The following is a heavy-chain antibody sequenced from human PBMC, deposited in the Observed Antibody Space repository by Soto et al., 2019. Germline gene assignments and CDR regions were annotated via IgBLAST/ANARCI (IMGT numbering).Heavy chain of an antibody. CDR1: GFTFSSHA. V-gene: IGHV3-30-3*01. CDR3: AGGQWLVLITY. Sequence: QVQLVESGGGVVQRGRSLRLSCAASGFTFSSHAMHWVRQAPGKGLEWVAAISYDGSNKYYADSVKGRFTISRDNSKNALYLQMHSLRAEDTAVYYCAGGQWLVLITYWGQGTPVTVSS. J-gene: IGHJ4*02. CDR2: ISYDGSNK. D-gene: IGHD6-19*01.